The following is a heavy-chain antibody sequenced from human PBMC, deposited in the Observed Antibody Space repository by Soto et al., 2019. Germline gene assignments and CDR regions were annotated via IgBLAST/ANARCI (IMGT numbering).Heavy chain of an antibody. D-gene: IGHD2-21*02. J-gene: IGHJ4*02. Sequence: QVQLQESGPGLVKPSQTLSLTCNVSGGSISSGTSYWTWFRQHPGEGLEWIGHIYFTGATYSNPSLRSRLTMSVDTSKNQFSLKLTSVTAADTATYYCASIPRRGYSYGIDYWGQGTLVTVSS. CDR2: IYFTGAT. CDR3: ASIPRRGYSYGIDY. CDR1: GGSISSGTSY. V-gene: IGHV4-31*03.